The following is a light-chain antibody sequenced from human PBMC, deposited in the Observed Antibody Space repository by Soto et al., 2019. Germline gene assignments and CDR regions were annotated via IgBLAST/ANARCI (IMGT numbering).Light chain of an antibody. Sequence: QSALTQPPSVSGAPGQRVAMSCTWSSSNIGAGYAVHWFQQLPGIAPKLLIFGSNNRPSGVPDRFSGSKSGTSASLASTGLQAEDEGDYYCQSFDRGPSGVYVFGTGTRSPS. V-gene: IGLV1-40*01. CDR3: QSFDRGPSGVYV. J-gene: IGLJ1*01. CDR2: GSN. CDR1: SSNIGAGYA.